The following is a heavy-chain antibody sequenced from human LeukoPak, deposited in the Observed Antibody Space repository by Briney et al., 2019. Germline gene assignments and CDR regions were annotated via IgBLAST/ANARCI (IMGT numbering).Heavy chain of an antibody. CDR1: GGSIDSYY. J-gene: IGHJ5*01. CDR3: ARGRARDGSFPWFDS. V-gene: IGHV4-59*01. D-gene: IGHD3-10*01. CDR2: IYYAGST. Sequence: NPSETLSLTCSVSGGSIDSYYWTWLRQSPGRGLEWIGYIYYAGSTNYSPSLKSRVSISVDTSNNQFSLQLRPVTAADTAIYYCARGRARDGSFPWFDSRGQGTLVTVSS.